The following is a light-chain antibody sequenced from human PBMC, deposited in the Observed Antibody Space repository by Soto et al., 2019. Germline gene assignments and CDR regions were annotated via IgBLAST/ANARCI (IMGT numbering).Light chain of an antibody. V-gene: IGKV3-15*01. CDR3: QHYNNWPPWT. J-gene: IGKJ1*01. Sequence: EIVMTQSPATLSVSPGERATLSCRASQSVSSNLAWYQQKPGQAPRLLIYVASTRATGIPARFGGSGFGTQFTLNISSLQSEDFAVYYCQHYNNWPPWTFGRGTKVEIK. CDR2: VAS. CDR1: QSVSSN.